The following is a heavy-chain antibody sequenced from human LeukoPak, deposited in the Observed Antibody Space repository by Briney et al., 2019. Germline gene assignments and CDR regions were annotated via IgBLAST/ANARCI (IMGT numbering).Heavy chain of an antibody. CDR3: ARERSYDFWSGYPLGYYYYYMDV. CDR2: IIPIFGTA. Sequence: ASVKVSCKASGGTFSSYASSWVRQAPGQGLEWMGGIIPIFGTANYAHKFQGRATITTDESTSTAYMELSSLRSEDTAVYYCARERSYDFWSGYPLGYYYYYMDVWGKGTTVTVSS. D-gene: IGHD3-3*01. V-gene: IGHV1-69*05. J-gene: IGHJ6*03. CDR1: GGTFSSYA.